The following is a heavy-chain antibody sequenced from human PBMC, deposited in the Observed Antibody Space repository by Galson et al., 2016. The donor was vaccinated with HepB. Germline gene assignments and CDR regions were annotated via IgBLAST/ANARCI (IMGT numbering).Heavy chain of an antibody. D-gene: IGHD3/OR15-3a*01. CDR2: IFYTGTT. J-gene: IGHJ3*01. V-gene: IGHV4-39*01. Sequence: SETLSLTCTVSGGSISSSSYYWAWVRRPPGKGLEWIGSIFYTGTTYYNPSLQNRVTISVDTSKDQFSLQLSSVTAAETAVYYCAKQQRAGLVNFWGQGTMVTVSS. CDR1: GGSISSSSYY. CDR3: AKQQRAGLVNF.